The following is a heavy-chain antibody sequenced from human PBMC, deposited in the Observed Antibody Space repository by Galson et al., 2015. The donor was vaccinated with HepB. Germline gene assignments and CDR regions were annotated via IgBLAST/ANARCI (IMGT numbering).Heavy chain of an antibody. V-gene: IGHV3-23*01. J-gene: IGHJ4*02. CDR1: GFTFYSYA. CDR2: IGASGDST. CDR3: VKAYYNDYYFDY. D-gene: IGHD1-26*01. Sequence: SLRLSCAASGFTFYSYAMSWVRQAPGKGLEWVSSIGASGDSTYYADSVKGRFTISRDNPKNTLYLQMNSLRVEDTAVYYCVKAYYNDYYFDYWGQGTLLTVSS.